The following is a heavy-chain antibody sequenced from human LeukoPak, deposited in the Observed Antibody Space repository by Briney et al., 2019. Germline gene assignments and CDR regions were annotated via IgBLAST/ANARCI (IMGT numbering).Heavy chain of an antibody. CDR3: AREGKLIAAATLDY. CDR2: IYYSGST. Sequence: SETLSLTCTVSGGSISSGDYYCSWIRQPPGKGLEWIGYIYYSGSTYYNPSLKSRVTISVDTSKNQFSLKLSSVTAADAAVYYCAREGKLIAAATLDYWGQGTLVTVSS. CDR1: GGSISSGDYY. V-gene: IGHV4-30-4*01. J-gene: IGHJ4*02. D-gene: IGHD6-13*01.